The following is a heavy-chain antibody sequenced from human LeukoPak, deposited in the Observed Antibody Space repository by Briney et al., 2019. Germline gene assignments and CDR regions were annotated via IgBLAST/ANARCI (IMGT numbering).Heavy chain of an antibody. Sequence: SETLSLTCNVSGGAISRGDYYWSWIRQPPGKGLEWIGYIYHSGSTYYNPSLKSRITISVDTSKNQFSLKVTSVTAADTATNYCARFDIVEEGGPDYWGQGTLVTVSS. V-gene: IGHV4-30-4*01. D-gene: IGHD2-15*01. CDR2: IYHSGST. J-gene: IGHJ4*02. CDR1: GGAISRGDYY. CDR3: ARFDIVEEGGPDY.